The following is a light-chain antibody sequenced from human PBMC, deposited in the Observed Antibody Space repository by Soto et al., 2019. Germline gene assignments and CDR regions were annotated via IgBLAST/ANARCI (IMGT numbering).Light chain of an antibody. V-gene: IGLV1-51*01. CDR2: DNN. Sequence: QSVLTQPPSVSAAPGQKVTISCSGSSSNIVSNYVSWYQQFPGAAPKLLIFDNNQRPSGIPDRFSGSKSGTSVTLDITGLQTGDEADYYCGTWDSTLSAGVFGGGTKVTVL. CDR3: GTWDSTLSAGV. J-gene: IGLJ3*02. CDR1: SSNIVSNY.